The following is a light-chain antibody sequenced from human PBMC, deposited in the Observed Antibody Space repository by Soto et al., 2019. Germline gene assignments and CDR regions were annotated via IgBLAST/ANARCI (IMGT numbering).Light chain of an antibody. Sequence: NFMLTQPNSVAESPGKTVTISCTGSSGSIASNYVQWYQQRPGSAPTTVIYEDNQRPSGVPDRFSGSIDSSSNSASLTISGLKTEDEADYYCQSYDSSTVVFGGGTKLTVL. CDR1: SGSIASNY. CDR3: QSYDSSTVV. CDR2: EDN. V-gene: IGLV6-57*02. J-gene: IGLJ2*01.